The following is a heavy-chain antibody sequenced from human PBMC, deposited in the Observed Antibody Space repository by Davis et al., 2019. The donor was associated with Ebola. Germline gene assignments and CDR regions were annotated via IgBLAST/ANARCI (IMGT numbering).Heavy chain of an antibody. J-gene: IGHJ5*02. CDR3: ARPQTTVTTGWFDP. CDR1: GYTFTSYY. CDR2: IIPIFGTA. D-gene: IGHD4-17*01. Sequence: AASVKVSCKASGYTFTSYYMHWVRQAPGQGLEWMGGIIPIFGTANYARKFQGRVTITADESTSTAYMELSSLRSEDTAVYYCARPQTTVTTGWFDPWGQGTLVTVSS. V-gene: IGHV1-69*13.